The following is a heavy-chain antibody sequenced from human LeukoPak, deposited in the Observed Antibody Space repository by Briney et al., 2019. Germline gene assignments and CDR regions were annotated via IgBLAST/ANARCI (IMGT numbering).Heavy chain of an antibody. J-gene: IGHJ4*02. CDR2: ISAYNGNT. V-gene: IGHV1-18*01. CDR3: ARMPGNQNEIDY. D-gene: IGHD1-14*01. Sequence: ASVTVSCLASVYTFPNYGIRWVRQPPGQGLAGMGWISAYNGNTNYAQKLQGRVTMTSDTSTSTAYMELRSLRSDDTAVYYCARMPGNQNEIDYWGQGTLVTVSS. CDR1: VYTFPNYG.